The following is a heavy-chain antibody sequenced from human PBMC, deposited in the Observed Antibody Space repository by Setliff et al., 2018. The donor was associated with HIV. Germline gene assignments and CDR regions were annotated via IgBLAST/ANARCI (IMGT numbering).Heavy chain of an antibody. J-gene: IGHJ4*02. V-gene: IGHV4-61*02. CDR2: IYTSGST. CDR1: GDSISSGSYY. Sequence: PSETLSLTCTVSGDSISSGSYYWSWIRQPAGKGLEWIGRIYTSGSTNYNPSLKSRVTISVDTSKNQFSLKLSSVTAADAAVYYCARGSYSSSWYGSHFDYWGQGILVTVYS. CDR3: ARGSYSSSWYGSHFDY. D-gene: IGHD6-13*01.